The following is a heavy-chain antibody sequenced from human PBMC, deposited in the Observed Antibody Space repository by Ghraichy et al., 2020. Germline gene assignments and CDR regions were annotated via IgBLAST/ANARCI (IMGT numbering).Heavy chain of an antibody. D-gene: IGHD2-15*01. CDR2: INPNSGDT. CDR1: EYTFTGYY. Sequence: ASVKVSCKASEYTFTGYYMHWVRQAPGQGLEWMGRINPNSGDTNYAQKFQGRVTMTRDTSISTAYMELSRLTSGDTAVYYCARGRLCSGGSCYRGYFDSWGQGTLVTVSS. CDR3: ARGRLCSGGSCYRGYFDS. J-gene: IGHJ4*02. V-gene: IGHV1-2*06.